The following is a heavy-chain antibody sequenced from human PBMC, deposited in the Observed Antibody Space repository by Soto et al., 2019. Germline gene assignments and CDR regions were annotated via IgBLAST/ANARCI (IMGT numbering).Heavy chain of an antibody. D-gene: IGHD1-7*01. J-gene: IGHJ4*02. CDR1: GFTFSSYA. CDR2: ITDSSSTTI. CDR3: ARALTGTQTDY. V-gene: IGHV3-48*02. Sequence: GGSLRLSCAASGFTFSSYAMSWVRQAPVRGLEWVSAITDSSSTTIYYADSVKGRFTISRDNAKNSLYLQMNSLRDEDTAVYYCARALTGTQTDYWGQGTLVTVSS.